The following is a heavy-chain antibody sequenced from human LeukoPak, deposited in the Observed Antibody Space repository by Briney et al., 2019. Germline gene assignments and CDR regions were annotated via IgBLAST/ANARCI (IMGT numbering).Heavy chain of an antibody. V-gene: IGHV3-7*01. CDR1: GFTFSSYS. J-gene: IGHJ4*02. CDR3: ARDFTPFKNIYYFDY. D-gene: IGHD2-15*01. Sequence: GGSLRLSCAASGFTFSSYSMNWARQAPGKGLEWVASINHNGNVNYYVDSVKGRFTISRDNPKNTLYLQMNSLRAEDTAVYYCARDFTPFKNIYYFDYWGQGTLVTVSS. CDR2: INHNGNVN.